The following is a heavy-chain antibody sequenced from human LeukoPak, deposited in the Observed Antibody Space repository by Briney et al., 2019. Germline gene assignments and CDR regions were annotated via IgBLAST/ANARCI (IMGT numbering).Heavy chain of an antibody. V-gene: IGHV4-34*01. CDR1: GGSFSGYY. J-gene: IGHJ4*02. CDR2: INHSGST. CDR3: ARERTFYSSGWYVPAIQNRDNYFDY. D-gene: IGHD6-19*01. Sequence: SETLSLTCAVYGGSFSGYYWSWIRQPPGKGLEWIGEINHSGSTSYNPSLKSRVTISVDTSKNQFSLKLSSVTAADTAVYYCARERTFYSSGWYVPAIQNRDNYFDYWGQGTLVTVSS.